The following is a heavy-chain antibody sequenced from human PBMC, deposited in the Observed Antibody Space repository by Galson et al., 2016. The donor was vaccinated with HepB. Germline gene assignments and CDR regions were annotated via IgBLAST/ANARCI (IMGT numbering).Heavy chain of an antibody. Sequence: SETLSLTCAVSGASINNRNWWGWVRQPPGQGLEWIGEVYRSGSTNYTPSLKSRVRMSVDKAKNQFSLKMTSVTAADKAVYYCAIQQEAQDGYDFWGQGTLVTVSS. J-gene: IGHJ4*02. D-gene: IGHD1-1*01. CDR3: AIQQEAQDGYDF. V-gene: IGHV4-4*02. CDR1: GASINNRNW. CDR2: VYRSGST.